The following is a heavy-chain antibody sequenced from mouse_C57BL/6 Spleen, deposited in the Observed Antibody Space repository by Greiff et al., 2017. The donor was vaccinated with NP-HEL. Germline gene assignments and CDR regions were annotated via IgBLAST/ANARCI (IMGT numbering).Heavy chain of an antibody. V-gene: IGHV1-64*01. J-gene: IGHJ1*03. CDR1: GYTFTSYW. D-gene: IGHD1-1*01. CDR3: ARESYYGSSWYFDV. Sequence: QVQLQQPGAELVKPGASVKLSCKASGYTFTSYWMHWVKQRPGQGLEWIEMIHPNSGSTNYNEKFKSKATLTVDKSSSTAYMQLSSLTSEDSAVYYCARESYYGSSWYFDVWGTGTTVTVSS. CDR2: IHPNSGST.